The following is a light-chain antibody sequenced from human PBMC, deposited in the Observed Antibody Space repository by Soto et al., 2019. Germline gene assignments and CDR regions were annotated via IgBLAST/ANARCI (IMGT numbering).Light chain of an antibody. V-gene: IGKV1-39*01. CDR3: QQSASTPPDT. CDR1: QSISTF. CDR2: AAS. J-gene: IGKJ2*01. Sequence: DIQMTQSPSSLSASVGDRVTITCRASQSISTFLNWYQLKPGKAPKLLIYAASTLQSGVPSRFSGSGSGTDFTLTINSLQPEDFATHYCQQSASTPPDTFGQGTNLEIK.